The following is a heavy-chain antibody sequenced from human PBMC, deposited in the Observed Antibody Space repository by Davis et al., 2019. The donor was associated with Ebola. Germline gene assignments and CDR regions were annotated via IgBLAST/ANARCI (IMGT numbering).Heavy chain of an antibody. Sequence: SATLSLTCAVYGGSFSGYYWTWVRQPPGKGLEWIGEINHSGSTNYNPSLKSRVTISVDTSKNQFSLKLSSVTAADTAVYYCARREIDGDYVQDSWGQGTLVTVSS. CDR3: ARREIDGDYVQDS. CDR2: INHSGST. D-gene: IGHD4-17*01. V-gene: IGHV4-34*01. J-gene: IGHJ4*02. CDR1: GGSFSGYY.